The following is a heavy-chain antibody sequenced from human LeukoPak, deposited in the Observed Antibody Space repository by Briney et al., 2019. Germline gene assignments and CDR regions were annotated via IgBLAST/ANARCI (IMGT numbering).Heavy chain of an antibody. V-gene: IGHV3-9*01. D-gene: IGHD1-26*01. Sequence: LSGGSLRLSCAASGFTFDDYAMHWVRQAPGKGLEWVSGISWNSGSIGYADSVKGRFTISRDNAKNSLYLQMNSLRAEDTALYYCAKDPEIGSSGSYYFDYWGQGTLVTVSS. CDR1: GFTFDDYA. J-gene: IGHJ4*02. CDR3: AKDPEIGSSGSYYFDY. CDR2: ISWNSGSI.